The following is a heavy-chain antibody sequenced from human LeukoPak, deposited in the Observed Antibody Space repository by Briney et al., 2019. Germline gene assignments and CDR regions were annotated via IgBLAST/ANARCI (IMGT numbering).Heavy chain of an antibody. J-gene: IGHJ4*02. CDR3: HTDWGRVTRFDY. Sequence: PGGSLRLSCAASGFTFWSAWMSWVRQAPGKGLEWVGRIKSKADAGPPDYTAPVNGRFTISRDDSENTVYLQMNSLKTEDTGIYYRHTDWGRVTRFDYWGQGTLVTVSP. D-gene: IGHD3-16*01. V-gene: IGHV3-15*01. CDR2: IKSKADAGPP. CDR1: GFTFWSAW.